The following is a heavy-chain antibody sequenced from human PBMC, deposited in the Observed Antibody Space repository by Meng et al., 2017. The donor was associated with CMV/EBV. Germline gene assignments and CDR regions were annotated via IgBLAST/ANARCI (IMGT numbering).Heavy chain of an antibody. CDR2: IYYSGST. V-gene: IGHV4-39*07. D-gene: IGHD3-10*01. CDR3: AREYGSGSYYNWFDP. J-gene: IGHJ5*02. CDR1: GGSISSSSYY. Sequence: GSLRLSCTVSGGSISSSSYYWGWIRQPPGTGLEWIGSIYYSGSTYYNPSLKSRVTISVDTSKNQFSLKLSSVTAADTAVYYCAREYGSGSYYNWFDPWGQGTLVTVSS.